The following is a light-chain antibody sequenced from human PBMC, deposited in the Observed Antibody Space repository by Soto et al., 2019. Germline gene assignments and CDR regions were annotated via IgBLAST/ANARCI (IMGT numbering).Light chain of an antibody. V-gene: IGKV4-1*01. J-gene: IGKJ1*01. Sequence: IVMTQSPDSLAVSLGETATINCRSSQNVLYSSNNHNYVAWYQQKAGQPPKLLIYWASTRESGVPQRFSGSGSGTDFTLTICDLQTEDVAVYFCHHYYTTPPAFGQGTRVEVK. CDR2: WAS. CDR1: QNVLYSSNNHNY. CDR3: HHYYTTPPA.